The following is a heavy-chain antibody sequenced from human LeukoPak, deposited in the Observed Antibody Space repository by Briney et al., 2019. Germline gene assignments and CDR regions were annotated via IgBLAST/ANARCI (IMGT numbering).Heavy chain of an antibody. D-gene: IGHD3-22*01. Sequence: PGGSLRLSCAASGFTFDDYAMHWVRQAPGKGLEWVSGISWNSGSIGYADSVKGRFTISRDNAKNSLYLQMNSLRAEDMALYYCAKDIARYYDSSGLLGFDYWGQGTLVTVSS. CDR2: ISWNSGSI. V-gene: IGHV3-9*03. CDR3: AKDIARYYDSSGLLGFDY. J-gene: IGHJ4*02. CDR1: GFTFDDYA.